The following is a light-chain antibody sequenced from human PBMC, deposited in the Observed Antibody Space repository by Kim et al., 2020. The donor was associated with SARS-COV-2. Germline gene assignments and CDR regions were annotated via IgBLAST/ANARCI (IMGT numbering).Light chain of an antibody. J-gene: IGLJ3*02. Sequence: PGQRVTISCSGSSTNIGSNYVYWYQQLPGTAPKLLIYRNNQRPSGVPDRFSGSKSGTSASLASSGLRSEDEADYYCAAWDDSLLWVFGGGTQLTVL. CDR2: RNN. V-gene: IGLV1-47*01. CDR1: STNIGSNY. CDR3: AAWDDSLLWV.